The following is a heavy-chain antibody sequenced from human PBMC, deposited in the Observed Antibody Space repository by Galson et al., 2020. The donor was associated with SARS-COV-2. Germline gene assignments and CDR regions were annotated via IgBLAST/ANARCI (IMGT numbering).Heavy chain of an antibody. Sequence: GGSLRLSCAASGFTFSSYWMSWVRQAPGKGLEWVANIKQDGSEKYYVDSVKGRFTISRDNAKNSLYLQMNSLRAEDTAVYYCARVRGLYTYYYGSGSYWFDPWGQGTLVTVSS. CDR2: IKQDGSEK. CDR1: GFTFSSYW. V-gene: IGHV3-7*03. CDR3: ARVRGLYTYYYGSGSYWFDP. D-gene: IGHD3-10*01. J-gene: IGHJ5*02.